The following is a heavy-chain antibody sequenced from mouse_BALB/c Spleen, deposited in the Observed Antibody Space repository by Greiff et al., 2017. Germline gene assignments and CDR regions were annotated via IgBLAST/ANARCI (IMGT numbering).Heavy chain of an antibody. CDR2: IDPANGNT. CDR1: GFNIKDTY. D-gene: IGHD2-4*01. Sequence: VQLQQSGAELVKPGASVKLSCTASGFNIKDTYMHWVKQRPEQGLEWIGRIDPANGNTKYDPKFQGKATITADTSSNTAYLPLSSLTSEDTAVYYCAGSTMITTWYFDVWGAGTTVTVSS. J-gene: IGHJ1*01. CDR3: AGSTMITTWYFDV. V-gene: IGHV14-3*02.